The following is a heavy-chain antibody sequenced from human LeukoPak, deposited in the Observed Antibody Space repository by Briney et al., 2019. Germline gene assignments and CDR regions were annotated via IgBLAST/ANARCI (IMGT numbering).Heavy chain of an antibody. CDR3: AKDRDSGYFDC. D-gene: IGHD2-15*01. V-gene: IGHV3-30-3*01. J-gene: IGHJ4*02. Sequence: GGSLSLSCAASGFTFSSYAMHWVRQAPGKGLEWVAVISYDGSNKYYADSVKGRFTISRDNSKNTLYLQMNSLRAEDTAVYYCAKDRDSGYFDCWGQGTLVTVSS. CDR1: GFTFSSYA. CDR2: ISYDGSNK.